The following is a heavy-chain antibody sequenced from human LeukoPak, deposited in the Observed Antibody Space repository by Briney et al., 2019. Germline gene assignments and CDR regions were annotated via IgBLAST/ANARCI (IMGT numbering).Heavy chain of an antibody. CDR1: GFTFSYYW. CDR2: ISSDGSST. CDR3: GRGFALVPAGIPDY. Sequence: GGSLRLSCAASGFTFSYYWMHWVRQAPGEGLVWVSRISSDGSSTTYADSVKGRFTISRDNAKNTLYLQMNSLRAEDTAVYYCGRGFALVPAGIPDYWGQGTLVTVSS. D-gene: IGHD2-2*01. J-gene: IGHJ4*02. V-gene: IGHV3-74*01.